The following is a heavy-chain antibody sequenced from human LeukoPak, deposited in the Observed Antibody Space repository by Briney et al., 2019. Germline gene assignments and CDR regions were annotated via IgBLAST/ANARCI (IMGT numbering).Heavy chain of an antibody. CDR3: ARDLGRSSRSAYYYMDV. J-gene: IGHJ6*03. CDR1: GFTFSDYY. V-gene: IGHV3-11*01. D-gene: IGHD3-3*01. CDR2: ISGSGTTI. Sequence: GGSLRLSCTGSGFTFSDYYMSWIRQAPGKGLEWVSYISGSGTTIYYADSVKGRFTVSRDNANDSLYLQMNGLRVEDTAMYFCARDLGRSSRSAYYYMDVWGKGTTVTVSS.